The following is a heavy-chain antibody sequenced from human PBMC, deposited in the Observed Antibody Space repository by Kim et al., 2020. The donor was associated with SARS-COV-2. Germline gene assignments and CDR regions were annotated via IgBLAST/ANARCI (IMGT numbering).Heavy chain of an antibody. CDR3: ARGGQHSGNFDY. V-gene: IGHV4-39*07. CDR1: GGSISSSSYY. J-gene: IGHJ4*02. D-gene: IGHD2-15*01. CDR2: IYYSGST. Sequence: SETLSLTCTVSGGSISSSSYYWGWIRQPPGKGLEWIGSIYYSGSTYYNPSLKSRVTISVDTSKAQFSLKLTSVTAADTAMYYCARGGQHSGNFDYWGQGTLVTVSS.